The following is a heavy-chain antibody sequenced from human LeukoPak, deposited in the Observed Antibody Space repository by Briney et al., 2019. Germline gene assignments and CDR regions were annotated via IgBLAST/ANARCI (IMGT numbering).Heavy chain of an antibody. CDR1: GFPFSIYI. J-gene: IGHJ1*01. V-gene: IGHV3-23*01. Sequence: PGGSLRLSCVASGFPFSIYIMTWVRRAPGKGLEWISAITDSGATTYYADSVRGRFTISRDNSKNTLYLQMNSLRAEDTAVYYCAKGISGYSGYDYIEYFQHWGQGTLVTVSS. D-gene: IGHD5-12*01. CDR3: AKGISGYSGYDYIEYFQH. CDR2: ITDSGATT.